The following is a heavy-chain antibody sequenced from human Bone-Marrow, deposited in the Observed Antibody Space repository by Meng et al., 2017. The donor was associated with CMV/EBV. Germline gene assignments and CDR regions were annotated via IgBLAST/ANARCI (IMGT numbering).Heavy chain of an antibody. V-gene: IGHV1-18*01. CDR1: GYTFTSYG. CDR3: ARDEGPEVQLERRGGGDI. J-gene: IGHJ3*02. D-gene: IGHD1-1*01. Sequence: ASVKVSCNASGYTFTSYGISWVRQAPGQGLEWMGWISAYNGNTNYAQKLQGRVTMTTATSTSTAYMELRSLRSDDTAVYYCARDEGPEVQLERRGGGDIWGQGTMVTV. CDR2: ISAYNGNT.